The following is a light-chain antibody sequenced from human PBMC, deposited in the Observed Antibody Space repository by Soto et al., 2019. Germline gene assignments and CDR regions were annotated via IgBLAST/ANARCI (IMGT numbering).Light chain of an antibody. V-gene: IGLV2-8*01. J-gene: IGLJ3*02. Sequence: QSALTQPPSASGSPGQSVTISCTGTSSDVGGYNSVSWYQQHPGKAPKLIIYEVTKRPSGVPDRFSGSKSGNTASLTVPGLQAEDEADYYCSSHAGIINVVFGGGTKLTVL. CDR1: SSDVGGYNS. CDR3: SSHAGIINVV. CDR2: EVT.